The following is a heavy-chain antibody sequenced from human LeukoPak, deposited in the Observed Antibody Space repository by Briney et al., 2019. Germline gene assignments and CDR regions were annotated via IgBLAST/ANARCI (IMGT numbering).Heavy chain of an antibody. J-gene: IGHJ4*02. Sequence: SETLSLTCTVSGDFISTYYWSWTRQPPGKGLEWIGYVYYTGSTNYNLSLKGRVTISVDTSKNQFFLKLSSVTAADTAMYYCARASIRYYDSSAYSHWGQGALVTVSS. CDR1: GDFISTYY. CDR3: ARASIRYYDSSAYSH. V-gene: IGHV4-59*01. CDR2: VYYTGST. D-gene: IGHD3-22*01.